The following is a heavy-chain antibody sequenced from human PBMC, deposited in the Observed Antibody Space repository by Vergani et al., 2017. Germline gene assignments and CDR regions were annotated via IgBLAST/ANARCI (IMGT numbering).Heavy chain of an antibody. CDR3: ARVGSSSWYYFDY. V-gene: IGHV3-7*01. Sequence: EVQLVESGGGLVQPGGSLRLSCAASGFTFSSFWMSWVRQASGKGLEWVANIKEDGSEEYYVDSVKGRFTISRDNAKNSMYLQMNSLRAEDTAVYYCARVGSSSWYYFDYWGQGTLVTVSS. CDR2: IKEDGSEE. CDR1: GFTFSSFW. J-gene: IGHJ4*02. D-gene: IGHD6-13*01.